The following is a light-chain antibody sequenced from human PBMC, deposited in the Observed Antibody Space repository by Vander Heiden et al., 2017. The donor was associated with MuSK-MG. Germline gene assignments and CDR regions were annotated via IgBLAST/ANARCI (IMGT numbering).Light chain of an antibody. V-gene: IGLV1-40*01. J-gene: IGLJ2*01. CDR3: QSYDSSLSVLYVV. CDR2: GNS. Sequence: QSVLTQPPSVSGAPGQRVTISCTGSSSNIGAGYDVHWYQQLPGTAPKLLIYGNSNRPAGVPDRFSGSKSGTSASLAITGLQAEDEADDYCQSYDSSLSVLYVVFGGGTKLTVL. CDR1: SSNIGAGYD.